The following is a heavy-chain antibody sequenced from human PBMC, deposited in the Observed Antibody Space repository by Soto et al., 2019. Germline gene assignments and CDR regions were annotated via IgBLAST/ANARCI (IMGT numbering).Heavy chain of an antibody. D-gene: IGHD1-1*01. V-gene: IGHV3-7*01. CDR2: IKQDGSDK. CDR1: RFNFDNYW. CDR3: ARATTGILDY. J-gene: IGHJ4*02. Sequence: PGGSLRLSCAASRFNFDNYWMAWVRQAPGKGLEWVANIKQDGSDKNYVDSVKGRFTISRDNAKNSLYLQMNSLRAEDSAVYSCARATTGILDYWGQGTLVTVSS.